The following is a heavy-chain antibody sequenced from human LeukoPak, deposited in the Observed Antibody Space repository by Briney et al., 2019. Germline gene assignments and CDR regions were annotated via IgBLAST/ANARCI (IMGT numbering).Heavy chain of an antibody. J-gene: IGHJ4*02. CDR3: ARGGLVIAVAGTSSDYFDY. CDR2: INHSGST. D-gene: IGHD6-19*01. Sequence: SETLSLTCAVYGGSFSGYYWSWIRQPPGKGLEWIGEINHSGSTNYNPSLKSRVTISVDTSKNRVSLKLSSVTAADTAVYYCARGGLVIAVAGTSSDYFDYWGQGTLVTVSS. V-gene: IGHV4-34*01. CDR1: GGSFSGYY.